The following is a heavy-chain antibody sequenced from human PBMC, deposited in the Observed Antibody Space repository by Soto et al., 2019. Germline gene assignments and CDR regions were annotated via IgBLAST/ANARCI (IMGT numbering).Heavy chain of an antibody. CDR3: ARGRGAAADYFDF. CDR1: GFTFNIYS. CDR2: ISSSSTTI. J-gene: IGHJ4*02. Sequence: GGSLRLSCAASGFTFNIYSMNWVRQAPGKGLEWVSYISSSSTTIYYADSVKGRFTISRDNAKNSLFLQMNSLRAEDTAVYYCARGRGAAADYFDFWGQGTLVTVSS. D-gene: IGHD6-13*01. V-gene: IGHV3-48*04.